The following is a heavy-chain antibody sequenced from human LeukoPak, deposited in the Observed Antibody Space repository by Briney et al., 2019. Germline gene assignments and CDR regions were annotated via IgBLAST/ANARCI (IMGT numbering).Heavy chain of an antibody. V-gene: IGHV4-38-2*02. CDR3: AREQDYYDSSGHTYYFDY. CDR1: GYSISSGYY. D-gene: IGHD3-22*01. CDR2: IYHSGST. J-gene: IGHJ4*02. Sequence: SETLSLTCTVSGYSISSGYYWGWIRQPPGKGLEWIGSIYHSGSTYYNPSLKSRVTISVDTSKNQFSLKLSSVTAADTAVYYCAREQDYYDSSGHTYYFDYWGQGTLVTVSS.